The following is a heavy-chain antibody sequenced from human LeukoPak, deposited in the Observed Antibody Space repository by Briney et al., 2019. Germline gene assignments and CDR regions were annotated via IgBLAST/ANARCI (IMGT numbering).Heavy chain of an antibody. Sequence: GGSLRLSCAASGFTFSSSWMTWVRQAPGKGLEWVANIKEDGSMQYYVDSVRGRFTISRDNAKTSLYLQMDSLRVEDTAVYYCARDHYISGFDMWGQGTMVTISS. CDR3: ARDHYISGFDM. CDR2: IKEDGSMQ. J-gene: IGHJ3*02. V-gene: IGHV3-7*01. CDR1: GFTFSSSW. D-gene: IGHD1-20*01.